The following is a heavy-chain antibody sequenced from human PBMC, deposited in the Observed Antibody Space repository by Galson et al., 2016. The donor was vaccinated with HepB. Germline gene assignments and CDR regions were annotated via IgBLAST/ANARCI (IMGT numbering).Heavy chain of an antibody. CDR1: GYDFTSYF. J-gene: IGHJ4*02. V-gene: IGHV1-46*01. Sequence: SVKVSCKASGYDFTSYFIHWVRQAPGHRLEWMGIINPIGDDTNYAQKFQGRVTMTSDTSTSTVYMELSGLRFADTAVYYCARGYYDSVYWGQGTLVTVSS. CDR2: INPIGDDT. D-gene: IGHD3-22*01. CDR3: ARGYYDSVY.